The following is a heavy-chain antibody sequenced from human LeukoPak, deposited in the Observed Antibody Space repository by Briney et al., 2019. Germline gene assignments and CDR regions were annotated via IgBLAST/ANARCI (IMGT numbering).Heavy chain of an antibody. D-gene: IGHD3-10*01. Sequence: ASVKVSCKASGYTFTSYDINWVRQATGQGLEWMGWMNPNSGNTGYAQKFQGRVTMTRNTSISTAYMELSSLRSEDTAAYYCARVDMVRGVISTHLDYWGQGTLVTVSS. V-gene: IGHV1-8*01. CDR3: ARVDMVRGVISTHLDY. CDR2: MNPNSGNT. CDR1: GYTFTSYD. J-gene: IGHJ4*02.